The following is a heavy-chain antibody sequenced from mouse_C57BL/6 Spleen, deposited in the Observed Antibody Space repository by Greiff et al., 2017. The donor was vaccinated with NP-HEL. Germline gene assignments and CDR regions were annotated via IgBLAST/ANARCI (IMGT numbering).Heavy chain of an antibody. J-gene: IGHJ1*03. D-gene: IGHD2-5*01. CDR1: GYAFTNYL. CDR3: ARGHYSNHWYFDV. CDR2: INPGSGGT. Sequence: VQLQQSGAELVRPGTSVKVSCKASGYAFTNYLIEWVKQRPGQGLEWIGVINPGSGGTNYNEKFKGKATLTADKSSSTAYMQLSSLTSEDSAVYFCARGHYSNHWYFDVWGTGTTVTVSS. V-gene: IGHV1-54*01.